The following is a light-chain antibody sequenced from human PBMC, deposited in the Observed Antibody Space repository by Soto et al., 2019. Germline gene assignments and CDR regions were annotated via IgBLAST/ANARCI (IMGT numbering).Light chain of an antibody. Sequence: EIVMTQSPATLSLSTGERATLSCWTSQSISNRLAWYQHRPGQAPRLLIYDTSTRAAGIPARFSGSGSGTDFTLTISSLQSEDFAVYYCQQYNTWRSITFGQGTRLEI. CDR2: DTS. CDR3: QQYNTWRSIT. V-gene: IGKV3-15*01. CDR1: QSISNR. J-gene: IGKJ5*01.